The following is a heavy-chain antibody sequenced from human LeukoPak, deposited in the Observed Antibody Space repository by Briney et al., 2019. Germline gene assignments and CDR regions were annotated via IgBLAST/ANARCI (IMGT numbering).Heavy chain of an antibody. CDR2: ISGSGGST. V-gene: IGHV3-23*01. Sequence: PGGSLRLSCAASGFTFSSYAMSWVRQAPGKGLEWVSAISGSGGSTYYADSVKGRFTISRDNSKNTLYLQMNSLRAEDTAVYYCAKDSRRTYGSGSYYTPTPLDYWGQGTLVTVSS. CDR3: AKDSRRTYGSGSYYTPTPLDY. CDR1: GFTFSSYA. D-gene: IGHD3-10*01. J-gene: IGHJ4*02.